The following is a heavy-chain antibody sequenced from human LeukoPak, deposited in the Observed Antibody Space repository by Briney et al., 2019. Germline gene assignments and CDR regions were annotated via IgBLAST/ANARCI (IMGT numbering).Heavy chain of an antibody. Sequence: PGGSLRLSCAASGFTFSSYGMHWVRQAPGKGLEWVAVISYDGSNKYYADSVKGRFTISRDNSKNTLYLQMNSLRAEDTAVYYCARIGPSYYYGMDVWGQGTTVTVSS. D-gene: IGHD3-10*01. V-gene: IGHV3-30*03. CDR3: ARIGPSYYYGMDV. CDR1: GFTFSSYG. CDR2: ISYDGSNK. J-gene: IGHJ6*02.